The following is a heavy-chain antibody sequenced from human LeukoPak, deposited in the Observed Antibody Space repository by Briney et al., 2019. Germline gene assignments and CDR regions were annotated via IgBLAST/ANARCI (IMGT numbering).Heavy chain of an antibody. J-gene: IGHJ4*02. V-gene: IGHV3-33*01. CDR1: GFTFSSYG. CDR2: IWYDGSNK. D-gene: IGHD3-16*01. CDR3: ARRGSGGEYYFDY. Sequence: GRSLRLSCAASGFTFSSYGMHWVRQAPGKGLEWVAVIWYDGSNKYYADSVKGRFTFSRDNSKNTLYLQMNSLRAEDTAVYYCARRGSGGEYYFDYWGQGTLVTVSS.